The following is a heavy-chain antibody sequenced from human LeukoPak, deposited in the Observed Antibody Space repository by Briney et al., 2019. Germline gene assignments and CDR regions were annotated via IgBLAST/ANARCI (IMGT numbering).Heavy chain of an antibody. CDR1: GGTFSSYA. CDR2: IIPIFGSA. V-gene: IGHV1-69*01. J-gene: IGHJ4*02. Sequence: ASVKDPRKASGGTFSSYAISWVRQAPGQGLEWMGGIIPIFGSANKAQKFQGRVTITADESTSTASTELSSLRSEDTAVYYCARDGGRQYSFDYWGQGTLVTVSS. D-gene: IGHD3-3*01. CDR3: ARDGGRQYSFDY.